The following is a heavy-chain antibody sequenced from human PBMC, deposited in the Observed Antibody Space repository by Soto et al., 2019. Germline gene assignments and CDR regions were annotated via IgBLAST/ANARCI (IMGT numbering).Heavy chain of an antibody. CDR2: ISSSGSTI. CDR3: ARDSDFWSGYYRRGPLDV. CDR1: GFTFSDYY. J-gene: IGHJ6*02. Sequence: PGGSLRLSCAASGFTFSDYYMSWIRQAPGKGLEWVSYISSSGSTIYYADSVKGRFTISRDNAKNSLYLQMNSLRAEDTAVYYCARDSDFWSGYYRRGPLDVWGQGTTVTVSS. V-gene: IGHV3-11*01. D-gene: IGHD3-3*01.